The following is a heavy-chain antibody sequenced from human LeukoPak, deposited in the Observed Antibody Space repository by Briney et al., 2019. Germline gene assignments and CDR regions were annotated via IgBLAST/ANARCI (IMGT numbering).Heavy chain of an antibody. CDR2: IYYSGST. J-gene: IGHJ4*02. CDR3: ARVSYGSGLFFDH. D-gene: IGHD3-10*01. Sequence: SETPCLTCTVSGGSISSSSYYWGWIRQPPGKGLEWIGSIYYSGSTYYHPSLKSRVTISVDTSKKQFSLKLSSVTAADTAVYYCARVSYGSGLFFDHWGQGTLVTVSS. CDR1: GGSISSSSYY. V-gene: IGHV4-39*01.